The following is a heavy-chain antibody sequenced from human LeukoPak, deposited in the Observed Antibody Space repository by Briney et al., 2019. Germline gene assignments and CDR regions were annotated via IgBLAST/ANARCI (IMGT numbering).Heavy chain of an antibody. V-gene: IGHV4-4*07. D-gene: IGHD3-16*01. CDR1: GGSISSYY. Sequence: SETLSLTCTVSGGSISSYYWSWIRQPAGKGLEWIGRIYTSGSTNYNPSLKSRVTMSVDTSKSQFSLKLSSVTAADTAVYYCARSITSYYYYYMDVWGKGTTVTVSS. CDR2: IYTSGST. J-gene: IGHJ6*03. CDR3: ARSITSYYYYYMDV.